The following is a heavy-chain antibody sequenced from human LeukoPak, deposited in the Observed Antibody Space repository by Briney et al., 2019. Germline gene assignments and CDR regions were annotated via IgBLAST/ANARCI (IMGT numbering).Heavy chain of an antibody. Sequence: GASVKVTCKTSGYTFIDYFIHWVRQAPGQGLEWMGRLNPNNGYTFYTEEFQGRVTMTRDTSISTAYMELGRLTSDDTALYYCARDLSSTSNWEFDYWGQGTLVTVSS. J-gene: IGHJ4*02. CDR2: LNPNNGYT. D-gene: IGHD7-27*01. CDR3: ARDLSSTSNWEFDY. V-gene: IGHV1-2*06. CDR1: GYTFIDYF.